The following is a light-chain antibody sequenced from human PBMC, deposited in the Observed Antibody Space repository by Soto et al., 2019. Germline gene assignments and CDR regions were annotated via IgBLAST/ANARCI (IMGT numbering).Light chain of an antibody. V-gene: IGLV4-69*01. CDR2: LNSDGSH. CDR1: SGHSSYA. CDR3: QTWGTGLLV. Sequence: QSVLTQSPSASASLRASVKLTCTLSSGHSSYAIAWHQQQPEKGPRYLMKLNSDGSHSKGDGIPDRFSGSSSGAERYLTISSLQSEDEADYYCQTWGTGLLVFGGGTKLTVL. J-gene: IGLJ3*02.